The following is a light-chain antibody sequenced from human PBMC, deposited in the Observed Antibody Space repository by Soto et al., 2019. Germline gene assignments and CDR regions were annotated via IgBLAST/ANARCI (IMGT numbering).Light chain of an antibody. V-gene: IGLV2-14*01. J-gene: IGLJ2*01. Sequence: QSALTQPASVSGSPGQSITISCTGTSSDVGGYNYVSWYQQHPGKAPKLMIYDVSSRPSGVSNRFSGSKSGNTASLTISGLQAEDEADYYCSSYTSSRTLAFGGGTKLTVL. CDR3: SSYTSSRTLA. CDR1: SSDVGGYNY. CDR2: DVS.